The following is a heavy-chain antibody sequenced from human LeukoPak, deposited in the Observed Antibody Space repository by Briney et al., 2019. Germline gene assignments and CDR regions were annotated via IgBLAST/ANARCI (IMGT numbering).Heavy chain of an antibody. Sequence: ASVKVSCKASGYSFTDHYLHWLRQAPGQGLEWMRWIHPNSGDTNYAQNFQGRVSLTRDTSISTAYMELIRLRSDDTAVYYCARDHNWGPDYWGQGTLVSVSS. CDR3: ARDHNWGPDY. D-gene: IGHD7-27*01. V-gene: IGHV1-2*02. CDR1: GYSFTDHY. CDR2: IHPNSGDT. J-gene: IGHJ4*02.